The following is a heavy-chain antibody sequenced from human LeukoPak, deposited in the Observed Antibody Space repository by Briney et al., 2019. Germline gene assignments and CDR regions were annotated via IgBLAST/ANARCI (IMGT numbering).Heavy chain of an antibody. D-gene: IGHD6-13*01. J-gene: IGHJ4*02. V-gene: IGHV5-51*01. CDR3: ATGLIPIAAAGAYFDY. Sequence: SGESLKISCKGSGYSFTSYWIGWVRQMPGKGLEWMGIIYPGDSDTRYSPSFQGQVTISADKSISTAYLQWSSLKASDTAMYYCATGLIPIAAAGAYFDYWGQGTLVTVSS. CDR1: GYSFTSYW. CDR2: IYPGDSDT.